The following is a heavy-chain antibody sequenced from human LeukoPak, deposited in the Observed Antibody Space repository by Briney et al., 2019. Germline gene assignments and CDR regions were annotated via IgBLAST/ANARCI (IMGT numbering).Heavy chain of an antibody. Sequence: PSETLSLTCTVSGGSISSGDYYWSWIRQPPGKGLEWIGYIYYSGSTYYNPSLKSRVTISVDTSKNQFSLKLSSVTAADTVVYYCARASRDYYDSSGYSDYWGQGTLVTVSS. CDR2: IYYSGST. CDR3: ARASRDYYDSSGYSDY. V-gene: IGHV4-30-4*01. CDR1: GGSISSGDYY. D-gene: IGHD3-22*01. J-gene: IGHJ4*02.